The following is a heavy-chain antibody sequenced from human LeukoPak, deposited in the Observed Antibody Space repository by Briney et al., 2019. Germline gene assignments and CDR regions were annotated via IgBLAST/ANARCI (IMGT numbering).Heavy chain of an antibody. CDR1: GFTFSIYG. D-gene: IGHD6-13*01. Sequence: PGRSLRLSCAASGFTFSIYGIHWVRQAPGKGLEWVAFTSNDGTTKYYADAVKGRFTISRDNFKNTLFLQGNSLRPEDTAVYYCARGGSNWYYFDYWGQGTLVTVSS. CDR2: TSNDGTTK. V-gene: IGHV3-30*03. J-gene: IGHJ4*02. CDR3: ARGGSNWYYFDY.